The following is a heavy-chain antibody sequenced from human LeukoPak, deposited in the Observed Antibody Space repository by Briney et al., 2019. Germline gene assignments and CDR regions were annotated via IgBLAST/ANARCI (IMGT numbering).Heavy chain of an antibody. Sequence: PSETLSLTCTVSGGSIRSYYWSWIRQPPGKGLEWIGYIFYTGSTNYNPSLKSRVTISVLTSKNRFSLKLSSVTAADTAVYHCATLTGGDDAFDIWGQGTMVTVSS. J-gene: IGHJ3*02. CDR3: ATLTGGDDAFDI. CDR1: GGSIRSYY. V-gene: IGHV4-59*01. D-gene: IGHD4-23*01. CDR2: IFYTGST.